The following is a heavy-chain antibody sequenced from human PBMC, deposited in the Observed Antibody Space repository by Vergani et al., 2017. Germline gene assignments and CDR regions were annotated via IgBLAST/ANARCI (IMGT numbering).Heavy chain of an antibody. V-gene: IGHV3-13*01. CDR2: IGTAGDT. J-gene: IGHJ4*02. CDR3: ANTSKRSIAAAVVE. Sequence: EVQLVESGGGLLQPGGSLRLSCAASGFTFSSYDMHWVRQATGKGLEWVSAIGTAGDTYYPGSVKGRFTISRENAKNSLYLQMNSLRAGDTAVYYCANTSKRSIAAAVVEWGQGTLVTVSS. D-gene: IGHD6-13*01. CDR1: GFTFSSYD.